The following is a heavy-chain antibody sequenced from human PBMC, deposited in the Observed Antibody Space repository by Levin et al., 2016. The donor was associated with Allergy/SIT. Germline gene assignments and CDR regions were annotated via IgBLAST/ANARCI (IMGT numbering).Heavy chain of an antibody. CDR3: ATYGSGSYRIDAFDI. J-gene: IGHJ3*02. D-gene: IGHD3-10*01. CDR2: MNPNSGNT. Sequence: WVRQAPGQGLEWMGWMNPNSGNTGYAQKFQGRVTMTRNTSISTAYMELSSLRSEDTAVYYCATYGSGSYRIDAFDIWGQGTMVTVSS. V-gene: IGHV1-8*01.